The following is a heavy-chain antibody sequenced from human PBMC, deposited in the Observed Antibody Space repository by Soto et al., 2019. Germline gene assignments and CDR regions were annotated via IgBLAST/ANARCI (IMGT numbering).Heavy chain of an antibody. J-gene: IGHJ4*02. D-gene: IGHD3-10*01. Sequence: EVQLLESGGDLAQPGGSLRLSCAASGFTFSSCAMSWVRQAPGKGLEWVSGIGGGGATTYYAGSVKGRFTISRDNSKNTLYLQMNSLRAEDTAVYYCAKSSGLLSIPGRRHADYWGQGTLVTVSP. CDR2: IGGGGATT. V-gene: IGHV3-23*01. CDR3: AKSSGLLSIPGRRHADY. CDR1: GFTFSSCA.